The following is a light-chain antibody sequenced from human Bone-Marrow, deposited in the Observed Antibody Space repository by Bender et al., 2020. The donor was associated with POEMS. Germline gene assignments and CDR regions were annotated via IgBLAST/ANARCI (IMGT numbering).Light chain of an antibody. CDR3: YSPDTSGAHWGV. CDR1: ALPQKY. V-gene: IGLV3-10*01. CDR2: EDT. J-gene: IGLJ5*01. Sequence: SYELTQPPSVSVSPGQTARITCSGDALPQKYAYWYQQKSGQAPLLVIYEDTKRHSGIPDRFSGSTSGTAATLTIADAQVEDSAVYHCYSPDTSGAHWGVFGGGTELIVL.